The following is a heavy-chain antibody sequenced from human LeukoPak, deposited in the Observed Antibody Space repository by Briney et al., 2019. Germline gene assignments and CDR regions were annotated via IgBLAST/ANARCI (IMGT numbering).Heavy chain of an antibody. V-gene: IGHV3-30-3*01. CDR2: ISYDGSNK. CDR1: GFTFSSYA. Sequence: GRSLRLSCAASGFTFSSYAMHWVRQAPGKGLEWVAVISYDGSNKYYADSVKGRFTISRDNSKNTLYLQMNSLRAEDTAVYYCARDGGRGYGGPGNDAFDIWGQGTMVTVSS. J-gene: IGHJ3*02. CDR3: ARDGGRGYGGPGNDAFDI. D-gene: IGHD4-23*01.